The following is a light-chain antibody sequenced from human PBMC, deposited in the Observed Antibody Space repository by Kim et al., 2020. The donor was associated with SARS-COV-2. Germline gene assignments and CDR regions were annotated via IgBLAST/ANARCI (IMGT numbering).Light chain of an antibody. CDR2: GAS. J-gene: IGKJ5*01. V-gene: IGKV1-6*01. CDR1: QDIRNE. Sequence: ASVGDRVTITCRASQDIRNELGWYQQKPGKAPKLLIYGASTVQSGVPSRFSGSGFGTDFTLTISSLQPEDFATYYCLQDYNYPLTFGQGTRLDIK. CDR3: LQDYNYPLT.